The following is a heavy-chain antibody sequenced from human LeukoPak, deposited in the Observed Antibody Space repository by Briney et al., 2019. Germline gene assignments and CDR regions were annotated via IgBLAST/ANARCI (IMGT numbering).Heavy chain of an antibody. D-gene: IGHD1-1*01. CDR2: ISSSSRFI. Sequence: GGSLRLSCAASGISFSNYSMNWVRQAPGKGLEWVSLISSSSRFIYYGDSVKGRFIISRDNSKNTLYLQMNCLRAEDTAVYYCAKASLDSSYAFDIWGQGTMVTVSS. CDR3: AKASLDSSYAFDI. V-gene: IGHV3-21*01. CDR1: GISFSNYS. J-gene: IGHJ3*02.